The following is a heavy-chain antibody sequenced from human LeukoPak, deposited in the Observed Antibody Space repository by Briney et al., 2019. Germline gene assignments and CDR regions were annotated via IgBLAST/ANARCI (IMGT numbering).Heavy chain of an antibody. V-gene: IGHV1-8*01. CDR3: ARGAITMIVVVIRDDAFDI. CDR2: MNPNSGNT. D-gene: IGHD3-22*01. J-gene: IGHJ3*02. CDR1: GYTFTRYD. Sequence: GASVKVSCKASGYTFTRYDINWVRQATGQGLEWMGWMNPNSGNTGYAQKFQGRVTMTRNTSISTAYMELSSLRSEDTAVYYCARGAITMIVVVIRDDAFDIWGQGTMVTVSS.